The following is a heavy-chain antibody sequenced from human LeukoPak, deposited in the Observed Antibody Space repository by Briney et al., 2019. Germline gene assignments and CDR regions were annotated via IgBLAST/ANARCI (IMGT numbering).Heavy chain of an antibody. CDR1: GFTFSSYA. Sequence: GGSLRPSCAASGFTFSSYAMSWVRQAPGKGLEWDSAISGSGGSTFYADSVKGRFTISRDNSKNTLYMQMNSLRAEDTAVYYCAKRADPDIVVLSYYGMDVWGQGTTVTVSS. D-gene: IGHD2-2*01. V-gene: IGHV3-23*01. CDR3: AKRADPDIVVLSYYGMDV. J-gene: IGHJ6*02. CDR2: ISGSGGST.